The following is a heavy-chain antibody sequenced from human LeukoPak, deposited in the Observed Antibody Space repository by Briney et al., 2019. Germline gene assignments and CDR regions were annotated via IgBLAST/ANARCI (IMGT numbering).Heavy chain of an antibody. Sequence: SETLSLTCAVYGGSFSGYYWSWIRQHPGKGLEWIGYIYYSGSTYYNPSLKSRVTISVDTSKNQFSLKLSSVTAADTAVYYCARDMKGYGDDAFDIWGQGTMVTVSS. J-gene: IGHJ3*02. V-gene: IGHV4-31*11. CDR2: IYYSGST. D-gene: IGHD2-15*01. CDR3: ARDMKGYGDDAFDI. CDR1: GGSFSGYY.